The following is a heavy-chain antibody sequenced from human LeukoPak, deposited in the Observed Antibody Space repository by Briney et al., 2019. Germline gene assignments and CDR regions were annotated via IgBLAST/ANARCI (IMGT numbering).Heavy chain of an antibody. V-gene: IGHV1-2*02. J-gene: IGHJ3*02. D-gene: IGHD6-13*01. CDR1: GYTFTRYF. CDR3: ASDTMGQKLDAFDI. Sequence: ASVKVSCKASGYTFTRYFMHWVRQAPGQGLEWMGWINPNSGGTNYAQKFQGRVNMTRDTSISTAYMELSRLRSDDTAVYYCASDTMGQKLDAFDIWGQGTMVTFSS. CDR2: INPNSGGT.